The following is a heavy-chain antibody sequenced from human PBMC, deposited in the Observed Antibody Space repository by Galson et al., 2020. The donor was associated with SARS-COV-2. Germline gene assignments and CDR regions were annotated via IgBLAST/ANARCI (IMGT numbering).Heavy chain of an antibody. V-gene: IGHV3-74*01. Sequence: GGSLRLSCTASAFTFTTYWMHWVRQAPGKGLMWVSRINSDGNLTNYADSVKGRFTISRDNAKNTLYLQMNSLRVEDTAVYYCTATRAYWGQGTLVTVSS. CDR1: AFTFTTYW. CDR2: INSDGNLT. CDR3: TATRAY. D-gene: IGHD1-26*01. J-gene: IGHJ4*02.